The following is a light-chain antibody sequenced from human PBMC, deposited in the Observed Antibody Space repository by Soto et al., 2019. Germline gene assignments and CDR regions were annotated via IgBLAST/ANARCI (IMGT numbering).Light chain of an antibody. Sequence: QSALTQPASVSGSPGQSITISCSGTSRDVGGNNYVSWYQQHPGAAPKLIIYEVSYRPSGISNRFSGSKSGNTAALTISGLPPEDEAGYYCSSYTNTFTWVFGGGTKLTVL. CDR1: SRDVGGNNY. CDR2: EVS. J-gene: IGLJ3*02. CDR3: SSYTNTFTWV. V-gene: IGLV2-14*01.